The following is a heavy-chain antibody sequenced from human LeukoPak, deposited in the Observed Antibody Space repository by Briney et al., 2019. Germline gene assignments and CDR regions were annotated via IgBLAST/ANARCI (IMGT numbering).Heavy chain of an antibody. D-gene: IGHD2-15*01. CDR3: AKGRSSGGSCVNY. V-gene: IGHV3-23*01. CDR1: GFTFSSYA. J-gene: IGHJ4*02. Sequence: GGSLRLSCAASGFTFSSYAMSWVRQAPGKGLEWVSAISGSGDSTYYADSVKGRFTISRDNSKNTLYLQMSSLRAEDTAVYYCAKGRSSGGSCVNYWGQGTLLTVSS. CDR2: ISGSGDST.